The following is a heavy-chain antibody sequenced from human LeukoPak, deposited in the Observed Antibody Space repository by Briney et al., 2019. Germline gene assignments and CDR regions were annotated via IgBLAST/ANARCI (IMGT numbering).Heavy chain of an antibody. D-gene: IGHD6-13*01. CDR1: DGSINGYY. V-gene: IGHV4-59*01. Sequence: SETLSLTCTVSDGSINGYYWSWIRQPPGKGLDWIGYMYSGGTTNYSPSLKSRVTISVDMSKNQFSLKLTSVTAADTAVYYCARHSGHSSTNDAFDIWGQGTMVIVSS. CDR3: ARHSGHSSTNDAFDI. CDR2: MYSGGTT. J-gene: IGHJ3*02.